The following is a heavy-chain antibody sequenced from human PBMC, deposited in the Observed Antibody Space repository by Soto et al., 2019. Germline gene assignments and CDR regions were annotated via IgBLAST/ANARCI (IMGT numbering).Heavy chain of an antibody. J-gene: IGHJ4*02. Sequence: PGGSLRLSCAASGFTFSGYWMPWVRQAPGKGLVWVSRINGDGRTTAYADSVKGRFTISRDNTKNTLYLQTNSLRAEDTAVYYCARDTSSGWDPPDYWGQGTLVTVSS. D-gene: IGHD6-19*01. CDR1: GFTFSGYW. V-gene: IGHV3-74*03. CDR2: INGDGRTT. CDR3: ARDTSSGWDPPDY.